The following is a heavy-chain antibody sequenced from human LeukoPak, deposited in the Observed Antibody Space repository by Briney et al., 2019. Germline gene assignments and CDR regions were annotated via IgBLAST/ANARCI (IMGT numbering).Heavy chain of an antibody. CDR2: TSSSGRTI. Sequence: GGSLRLSCAASGFTFSSYNMNWVRQAPGKGLEWVSYTSSSGRTIYYADSVRGRFTISRDNAKNSLYLQMNSLRVEDTAVYYCARRAIAEGFDYWGQGTLVTVSS. D-gene: IGHD6-13*01. CDR3: ARRAIAEGFDY. CDR1: GFTFSSYN. J-gene: IGHJ4*02. V-gene: IGHV3-48*04.